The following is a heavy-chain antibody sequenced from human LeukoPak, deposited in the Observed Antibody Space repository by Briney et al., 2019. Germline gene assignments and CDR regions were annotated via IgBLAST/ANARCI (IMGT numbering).Heavy chain of an antibody. V-gene: IGHV3-11*04. Sequence: RGSLRLSCAASGFTFSDYYMSWIRQAPGKGLEWVSYISSSGSTIYYADSVKGRFTISRDNAKNSLYLQMNSLRAEDAAVYYCARGGYCSGGSCYYFDYWGQGTLVTVSS. D-gene: IGHD2-15*01. CDR2: ISSSGSTI. CDR3: ARGGYCSGGSCYYFDY. J-gene: IGHJ4*02. CDR1: GFTFSDYY.